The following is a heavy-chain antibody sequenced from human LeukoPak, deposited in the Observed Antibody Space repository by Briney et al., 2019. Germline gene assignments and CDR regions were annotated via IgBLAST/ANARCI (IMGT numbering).Heavy chain of an antibody. Sequence: GGGLGASCAALGFTFSSYWIHRGRPAPGKGVEWVAGISYNGSNRYSLDSVKGRFTISRDNSKNTLYLQMNSLRPEDTAVYFCAKAPYGGTSGWFDPWGQGTLVTVSS. CDR1: GFTFSSYW. V-gene: IGHV3-30*18. D-gene: IGHD4-23*01. J-gene: IGHJ5*02. CDR2: ISYNGSNR. CDR3: AKAPYGGTSGWFDP.